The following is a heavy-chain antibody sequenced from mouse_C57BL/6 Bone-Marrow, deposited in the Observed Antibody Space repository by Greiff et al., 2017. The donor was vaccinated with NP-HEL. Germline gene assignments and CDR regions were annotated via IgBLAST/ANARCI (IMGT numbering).Heavy chain of an antibody. Sequence: QLQQSGAELVKPGASVKMSCKASGYTFTSYWITWVKQRPGQGLEWIGDIYPGSGSTNYNEKFKSKATLTVDTSSSTAYMQLSSLTSEDSAVYYCARPLSWAFDDWGQGTTLTVSS. J-gene: IGHJ2*01. D-gene: IGHD4-1*01. V-gene: IGHV1-55*01. CDR1: GYTFTSYW. CDR2: IYPGSGST. CDR3: ARPLSWAFDD.